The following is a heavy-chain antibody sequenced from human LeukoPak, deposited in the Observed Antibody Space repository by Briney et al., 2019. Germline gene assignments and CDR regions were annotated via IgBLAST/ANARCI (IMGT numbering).Heavy chain of an antibody. D-gene: IGHD3-22*01. V-gene: IGHV4-34*01. CDR2: INNSGSS. Sequence: SETLSLTCAVYVGSFIGYYWSWIRQPPGKGLEWIGEINNSGSSNFNPSLKSRVTISVDTPKNQFSLKLTAVTAAETAVSYCARSAYSSAGLYYYYYMDVWGRGTPVTVSS. CDR3: ARSAYSSAGLYYYYYMDV. CDR1: VGSFIGYY. J-gene: IGHJ6*03.